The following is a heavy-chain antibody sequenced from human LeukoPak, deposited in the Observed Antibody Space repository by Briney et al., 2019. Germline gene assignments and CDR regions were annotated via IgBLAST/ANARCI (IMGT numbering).Heavy chain of an antibody. CDR1: GGSFSGYY. J-gene: IGHJ6*03. CDR2: INHSGST. V-gene: IGHV4-34*01. CDR3: SRHHYYYYYMDV. Sequence: SETLSLTCAVYGGSFSGYYWSWIRQPPGKGLEWIGEINHSGSTNYNPSLKSRVTISVDTSKNQFSLKLSSVTAADTAVYYCSRHHYYYYYMDVWGKGTTVTISS.